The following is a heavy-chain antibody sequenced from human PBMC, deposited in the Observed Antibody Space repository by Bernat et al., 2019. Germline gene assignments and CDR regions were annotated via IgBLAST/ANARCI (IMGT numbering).Heavy chain of an antibody. J-gene: IGHJ4*02. CDR1: GVSFSGYY. V-gene: IGHV4-34*01. Sequence: QVQLQQWGAGLLKPSETLSLTCAVYGVSFSGYYWSWIRQPPGKGLEWIGEINHSGSTNYNPSLKSRVTISVDTSKNQFSMKLSSVTAADTAVYYCAGSFIAAAYYFDYWGQGTLVTVSS. D-gene: IGHD6-13*01. CDR3: AGSFIAAAYYFDY. CDR2: INHSGST.